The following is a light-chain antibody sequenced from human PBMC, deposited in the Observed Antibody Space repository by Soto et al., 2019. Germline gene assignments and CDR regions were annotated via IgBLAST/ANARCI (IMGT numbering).Light chain of an antibody. CDR2: AAS. Sequence: DIHLTQSPSCRSGFVVVIVNMRFLASQAISSSLAWYQQKPGEAPKLLIYAASTLQSGVPPRFSGSGSGTEFTLTISSLQPEDFASYYCQKLDTYPLIFGQGTRLEIK. CDR1: QAISSS. CDR3: QKLDTYPLI. J-gene: IGKJ5*01. V-gene: IGKV1-9*01.